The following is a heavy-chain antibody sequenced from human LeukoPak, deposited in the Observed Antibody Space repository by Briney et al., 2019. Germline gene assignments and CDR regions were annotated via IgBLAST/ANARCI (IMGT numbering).Heavy chain of an antibody. Sequence: SQTLSLTCAISGDSVSSNSAAWNWIRQSPSRGLEWLGRTYYRSKWYNDYAVSVKSRITINPDTSKNQFSLQLNSVTPEDTAVYYCAREPPTGNCSSTSCDEPFDYWGQGTLVTVSS. CDR1: GDSVSSNSAA. D-gene: IGHD2-2*01. CDR2: TYYRSKWYN. V-gene: IGHV6-1*01. J-gene: IGHJ4*02. CDR3: AREPPTGNCSSTSCDEPFDY.